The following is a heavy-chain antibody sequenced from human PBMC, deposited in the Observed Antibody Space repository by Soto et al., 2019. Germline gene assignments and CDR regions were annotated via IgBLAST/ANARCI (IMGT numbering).Heavy chain of an antibody. J-gene: IGHJ5*02. CDR2: TYSTGTS. Sequence: EVQLVESGGGLVQPGGSLRLSCAASGFSVSDHYMIWVRQAPGKGLECISVTYSTGTSFYADSVKGRVTISRDTSKNTLYLQMNSLRAEDTAVYYCASTWILDQPFDPWGQGTLVPVSS. V-gene: IGHV3-66*01. D-gene: IGHD2-2*03. CDR1: GFSVSDHY. CDR3: ASTWILDQPFDP.